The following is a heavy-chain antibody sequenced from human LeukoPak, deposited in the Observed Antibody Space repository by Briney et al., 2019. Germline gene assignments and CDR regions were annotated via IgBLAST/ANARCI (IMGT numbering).Heavy chain of an antibody. CDR1: GFTFSSYA. Sequence: GGSLRLSCAASGFTFSSYAISWVRQAPGKGLEWVSAINGSGGSTYYADSVKGRFTISRDNSKNTLYLQMNSLRAEDTAVYYCAKVYPRMVATIIPEYFQHWGQGTLVTVSS. J-gene: IGHJ1*01. V-gene: IGHV3-23*01. CDR2: INGSGGST. CDR3: AKVYPRMVATIIPEYFQH. D-gene: IGHD5-12*01.